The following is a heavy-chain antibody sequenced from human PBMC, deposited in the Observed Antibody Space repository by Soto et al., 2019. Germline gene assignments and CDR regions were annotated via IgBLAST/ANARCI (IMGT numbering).Heavy chain of an antibody. D-gene: IGHD2-15*01. CDR1: GYTFTSYG. CDR2: IRAYTGNT. J-gene: IGHJ6*03. V-gene: IGHV1-18*01. Sequence: QVPLVQSGAEVKKPGASVKVSCKASGYTFTSYGISWVRQAPGQGLEWMGWIRAYTGNTNYAQKLQVRVTMTTDTSTSTDYMELRGLSCDDTSVYDCAGDIEIEGDPSVVYYYYYYAEGCGSVTTVTFAS. CDR3: AGDIEIEGDPSVVYYYYYYAEG.